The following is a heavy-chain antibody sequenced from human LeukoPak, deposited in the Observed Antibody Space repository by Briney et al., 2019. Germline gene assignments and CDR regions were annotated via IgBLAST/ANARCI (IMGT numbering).Heavy chain of an antibody. V-gene: IGHV4-59*05. Sequence: GSLRLSCAASGFTFSTYSMNWVRQAPGKGLEWIGAIYYSGSTYYNPSLKSRVTISIDTSKNQFSLKLSSVTAADTAVYYCARHPYYYDSSGYPRFLDFWGQGTLVTVSS. J-gene: IGHJ4*02. CDR1: GFTFSTYSMN. CDR2: IYYSGST. D-gene: IGHD3-22*01. CDR3: ARHPYYYDSSGYPRFLDF.